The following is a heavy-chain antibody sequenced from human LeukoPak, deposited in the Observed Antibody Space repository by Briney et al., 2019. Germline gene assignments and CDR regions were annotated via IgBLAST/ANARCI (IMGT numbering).Heavy chain of an antibody. Sequence: GGSLRLSCAASGFTFSNYGMHWVRQAPGKGLEWVAVISYDGSNKNYADSVKGRFTISRDNSKNTLYLQMNSLRAEDTAVYYCAKGRTGYIPDSWGQGTLVTVSS. CDR2: ISYDGSNK. V-gene: IGHV3-30*18. J-gene: IGHJ4*02. CDR3: AKGRTGYIPDS. CDR1: GFTFSNYG. D-gene: IGHD6-13*01.